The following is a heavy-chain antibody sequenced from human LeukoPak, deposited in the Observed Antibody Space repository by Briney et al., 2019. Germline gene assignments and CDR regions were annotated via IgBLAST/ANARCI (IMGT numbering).Heavy chain of an antibody. V-gene: IGHV3-30-3*01. J-gene: IGHJ4*02. CDR2: ISYDGSNK. CDR3: AKGVMNSSWYMMERLVSFVDD. D-gene: IGHD6-13*01. Sequence: GGSLRLSCAASGFTFSSYAMHWVRQAPGKGLEWVAVISYDGSNKYYADSVKGRFTISRDNSKNTLYLQMNSLRAEDTAVYYCAKGVMNSSWYMMERLVSFVDDWGQGTLVTVSS. CDR1: GFTFSSYA.